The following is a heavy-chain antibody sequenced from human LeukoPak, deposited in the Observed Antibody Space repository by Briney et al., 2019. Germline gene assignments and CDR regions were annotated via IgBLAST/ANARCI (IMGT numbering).Heavy chain of an antibody. D-gene: IGHD3-3*01. J-gene: IGHJ4*02. CDR3: ARLGLWSGYSYYFDY. Sequence: SETLSLTCTVSGGSISSYYWSWIRQPPGKGLEGIGYIYTSGSTNYNPSLKSRVTISVDTSKNQFSLKLSSVTAADTAVYYCARLGLWSGYSYYFDYWGQGTLVTVSS. CDR2: IYTSGST. V-gene: IGHV4-4*09. CDR1: GGSISSYY.